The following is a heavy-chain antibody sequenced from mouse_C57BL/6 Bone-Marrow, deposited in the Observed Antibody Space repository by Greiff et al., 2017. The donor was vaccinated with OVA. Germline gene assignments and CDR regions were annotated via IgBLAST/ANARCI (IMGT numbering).Heavy chain of an antibody. D-gene: IGHD2-2*01. J-gene: IGHJ2*01. Sequence: QVQLQQPGAELVRPGSSVKLSCKASGYTFTSYWMHWVKQRPIQGLEWIGNIDPSDSETHYNQKFKDKATLTVDKSSSTAYMQLGSLTSEDSAVYYCARSGYDVYYFDYWGQGTTLTVSS. CDR2: IDPSDSET. V-gene: IGHV1-52*01. CDR1: GYTFTSYW. CDR3: ARSGYDVYYFDY.